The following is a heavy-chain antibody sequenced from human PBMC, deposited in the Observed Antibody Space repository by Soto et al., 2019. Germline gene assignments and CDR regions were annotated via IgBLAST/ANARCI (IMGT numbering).Heavy chain of an antibody. CDR2: IDWDDDK. Sequence: SGPTLVNPPQTLTLTCTFSGFSLSTSGMCVHWIRQPPGKALEWLARIDWDDDKYYNTSLKTRLTISKETSKNQVVLTMTNMDPVDTATYYCARSKTTVTTGLDSWGQGNLVTVSS. CDR3: ARSKTTVTTGLDS. V-gene: IGHV2-70*11. D-gene: IGHD4-17*01. J-gene: IGHJ4*02. CDR1: GFSLSTSGMC.